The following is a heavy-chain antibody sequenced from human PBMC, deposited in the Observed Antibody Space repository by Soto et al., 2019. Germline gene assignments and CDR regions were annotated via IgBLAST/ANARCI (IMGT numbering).Heavy chain of an antibody. Sequence: GGSLRLSCAASGFTFSNAWLSWVRQAPGKGLEWVGRIKSKTDGGTTDYTAPVKGRFIISRDDSKNTLYLQMNSLKTEDTAVYYCTTGSTSTKNYWGQGALVTVSS. D-gene: IGHD6-6*01. CDR1: GFTFSNAW. CDR2: IKSKTDGGTT. CDR3: TTGSTSTKNY. V-gene: IGHV3-15*01. J-gene: IGHJ4*02.